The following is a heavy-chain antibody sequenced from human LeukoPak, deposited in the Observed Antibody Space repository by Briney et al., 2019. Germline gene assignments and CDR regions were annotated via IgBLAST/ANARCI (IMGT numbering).Heavy chain of an antibody. CDR1: GYTFTGYY. Sequence: ASVTVSCKTSGYTFTGYYMDWVRHAPGPGSDRVGWISPNNGGTKYAQKVQCVVTMTRDTSISTAYMELSRLTSDDTAVYYCARAPQVTERLRVVREWFDSWGQGTLVTVSS. J-gene: IGHJ5*01. V-gene: IGHV1-2*02. CDR3: ARAPQVTERLRVVREWFDS. CDR2: ISPNNGGT. D-gene: IGHD2-15*01.